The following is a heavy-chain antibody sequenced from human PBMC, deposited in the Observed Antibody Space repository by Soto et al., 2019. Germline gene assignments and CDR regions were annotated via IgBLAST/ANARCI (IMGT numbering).Heavy chain of an antibody. J-gene: IGHJ4*02. D-gene: IGHD3-3*01. CDR3: ARVSVNYDFWSGYYTGPYY. CDR1: GGSISSSSYY. CDR2: IYHSGST. V-gene: IGHV4-39*07. Sequence: PSETLSLTCTVSGGSISSSSYYWGWIRQPPGKGREWIGSIYHSGSTYYNPSLKSRVTISVDTSKNQFSLKLSSVTAADTAVYYCARVSVNYDFWSGYYTGPYYWGQGTLVTVSS.